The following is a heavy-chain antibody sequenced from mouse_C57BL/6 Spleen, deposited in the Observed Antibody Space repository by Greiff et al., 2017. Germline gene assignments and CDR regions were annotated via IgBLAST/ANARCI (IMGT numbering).Heavy chain of an antibody. Sequence: QVQLQQPGTELVKPGASVKLSCKASGYTFTSYWMHWVKQRPGQGLEWIGNINPSNGGTNYTEKFKSKATLTVDKSSSTAYIQLSSLTSEDSAVYYCARWHYGNYYWYFDVWGTGTTVTVSS. J-gene: IGHJ1*03. V-gene: IGHV1-53*01. CDR1: GYTFTSYW. D-gene: IGHD2-1*01. CDR3: ARWHYGNYYWYFDV. CDR2: INPSNGGT.